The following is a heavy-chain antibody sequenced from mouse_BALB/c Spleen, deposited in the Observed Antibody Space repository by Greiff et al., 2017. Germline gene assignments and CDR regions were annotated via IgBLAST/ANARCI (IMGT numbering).Heavy chain of an antibody. CDR1: GFTLSSYA. CDR2: ISSGGST. Sequence: EVQVVESGGGLVKPGGSLKLSCAASGFTLSSYAMSWVRQTPEKRLDWVASISSGGSTYYPDSVKGRFTISRDNARNILYLQMSSLRSEDTAMYYCAREFHFDVWGAGTTVTVSS. D-gene: IGHD1-2*01. J-gene: IGHJ1*01. V-gene: IGHV5-6-5*01. CDR3: AREFHFDV.